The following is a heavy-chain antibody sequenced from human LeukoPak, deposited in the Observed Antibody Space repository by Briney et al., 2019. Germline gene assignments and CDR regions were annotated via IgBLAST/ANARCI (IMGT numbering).Heavy chain of an antibody. V-gene: IGHV3-74*03. Sequence: GRSLRLSCTASGFTFSGHWIRWVRQPPGMGLVWVSRINERGTDSMYAESVKGRFTISRDNAKNTVYLQMNSLRAEDTAVYYCVRDETLWTLDWWGQGTLVSVSS. D-gene: IGHD1-1*01. CDR2: INERGTDS. J-gene: IGHJ4*02. CDR3: VRDETLWTLDW. CDR1: GFTFSGHW.